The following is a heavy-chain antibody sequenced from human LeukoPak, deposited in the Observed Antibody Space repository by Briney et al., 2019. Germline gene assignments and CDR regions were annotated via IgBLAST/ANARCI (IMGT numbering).Heavy chain of an antibody. CDR1: GGSFTGYY. V-gene: IGHV4-34*01. CDR2: VNHSGST. D-gene: IGHD2-15*01. Sequence: SETLSLTCSVYGGSFTGYYWTWIRQPPGKGLEWIGEVNHSGSTNYNPSLKSRVTISVDTSKNQFSLKLSSVTAADTAVYYCARGDRWSDVWGKGTTVTVSS. J-gene: IGHJ6*04. CDR3: ARGDRWSDV.